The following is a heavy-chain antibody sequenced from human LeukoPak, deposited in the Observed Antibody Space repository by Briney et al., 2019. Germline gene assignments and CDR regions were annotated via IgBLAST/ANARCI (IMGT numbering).Heavy chain of an antibody. Sequence: PSETLSLTCSVSGASITGYFWSWIRQPPGKGLEWVGHVYSSGTTTYNPSLNSRLTISLDTSENHFSLELRSVTAADTAVYYCARKYYYGSGSYISYGMDVWGQGTTVTVSS. D-gene: IGHD3-10*01. CDR2: VYSSGTT. CDR3: ARKYYYGSGSYISYGMDV. V-gene: IGHV4-4*09. CDR1: GASITGYF. J-gene: IGHJ6*02.